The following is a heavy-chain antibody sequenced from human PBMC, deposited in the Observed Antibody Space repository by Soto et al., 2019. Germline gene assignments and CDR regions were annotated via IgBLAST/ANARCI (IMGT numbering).Heavy chain of an antibody. CDR2: ISIDGTRT. D-gene: IGHD6-13*01. J-gene: IGHJ5*02. Sequence: QAQLVESGGGVVQPGGSLRLSCVASGFSLYSYVIHWVRQTPGKGLQWVAVISIDGTRTYYADSVKGGLTVSRDNSKGAQDLRMYGRTIEGTGGYYWVRGLGSSDVDPWGEGTLVTVSS. CDR3: VRGLGSSDVDP. V-gene: IGHV3-30*01. CDR1: GFSLYSYV.